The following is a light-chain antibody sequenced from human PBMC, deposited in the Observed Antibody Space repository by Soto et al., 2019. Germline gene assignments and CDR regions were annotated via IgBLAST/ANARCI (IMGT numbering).Light chain of an antibody. CDR3: QQYGSSPPVT. Sequence: EIVMTQSPATVSVSPGDRATLSCGASRTVRSNVAWYQHKPGQAPRLLIYGASSRATGIPDRFSGSGSGTDFTLTISRLEPEDFAVYYCQQYGSSPPVTFGGGTKVDIK. CDR1: RTVRSN. V-gene: IGKV3-20*01. J-gene: IGKJ4*02. CDR2: GAS.